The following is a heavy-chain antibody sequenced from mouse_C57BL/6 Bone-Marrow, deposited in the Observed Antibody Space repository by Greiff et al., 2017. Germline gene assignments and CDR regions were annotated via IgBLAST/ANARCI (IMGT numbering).Heavy chain of an antibody. J-gene: IGHJ4*01. CDR3: TREVPYYYAMDY. CDR2: ISSGGDYI. Sequence: EVHLVESGEGLVKPGGSLKLSCAASGFTFSSYAMSWVRQTPEKRLEWVAYISSGGDYIYYADTVKGRFTISRDNARNTLYLQMSSLKSEDTAMYYCTREVPYYYAMDYWGQGTSVTVSS. CDR1: GFTFSSYA. V-gene: IGHV5-9-1*02.